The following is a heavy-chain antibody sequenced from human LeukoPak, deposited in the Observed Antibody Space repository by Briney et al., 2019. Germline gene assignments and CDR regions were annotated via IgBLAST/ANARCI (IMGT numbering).Heavy chain of an antibody. V-gene: IGHV3-23*01. D-gene: IGHD6-13*01. CDR1: GFTFSGYV. CDR3: AKLLVGVAGAGNLDY. Sequence: PGGSLRLSCVASGFTFSGYVMTWVRQAPGKGLEWVSGISNSGDSTYYADSVKGRFTISRDNYKNTLYLEMNSLRAEDTAVYYCAKLLVGVAGAGNLDYWGQGTLVTVSS. CDR2: ISNSGDST. J-gene: IGHJ4*02.